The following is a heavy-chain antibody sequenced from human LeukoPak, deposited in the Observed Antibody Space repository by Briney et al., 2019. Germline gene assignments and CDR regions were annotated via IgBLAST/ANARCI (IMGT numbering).Heavy chain of an antibody. CDR2: ISSDGGSS. V-gene: IGHV3-64D*06. Sequence: PGGSLRLSCSASEFTFSTYPMDWVRQAPGKGLEHVSGISSDGGSSYYADSVKGRFIISRDNSKNTLYLQLTNLRSEDTAVYFCVKSGSGTFDFWGQGTLVTVSS. D-gene: IGHD3-10*01. CDR3: VKSGSGTFDF. J-gene: IGHJ4*02. CDR1: EFTFSTYP.